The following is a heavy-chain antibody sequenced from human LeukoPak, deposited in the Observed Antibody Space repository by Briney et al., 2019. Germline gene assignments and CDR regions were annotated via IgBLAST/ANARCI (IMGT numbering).Heavy chain of an antibody. J-gene: IGHJ6*02. Sequence: SETLSLTCAVYGGSFSGYYWSRIRQPPGKGLEWIGEINHSGSTNYNPSLKSRVTISVDTSKNQFSLKLSSVTAADTAVYYCARDRPLYDFWSGYYGSIMYGMDVWGQGTTVTVSS. CDR2: INHSGST. V-gene: IGHV4-34*01. CDR3: ARDRPLYDFWSGYYGSIMYGMDV. CDR1: GGSFSGYY. D-gene: IGHD3-3*01.